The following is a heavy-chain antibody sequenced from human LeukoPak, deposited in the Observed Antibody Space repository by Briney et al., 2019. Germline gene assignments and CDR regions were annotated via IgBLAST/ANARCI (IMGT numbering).Heavy chain of an antibody. CDR3: ARINYEGDS. J-gene: IGHJ4*02. CDR1: GFTFSSYA. V-gene: IGHV3-74*01. Sequence: GGSLRLSCAASGFTFSSYAMHRVRQAPGKGLVWISHINTDGNYATYAESVKGRFTVSRDNVKNTLFLQMNSLRAEDTAVYYCARINYEGDSWGQGTLVTVSS. CDR2: INTDGNYA. D-gene: IGHD3-16*01.